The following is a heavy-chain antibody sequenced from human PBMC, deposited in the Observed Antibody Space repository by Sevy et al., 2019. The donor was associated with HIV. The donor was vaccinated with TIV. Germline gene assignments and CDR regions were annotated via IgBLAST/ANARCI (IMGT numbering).Heavy chain of an antibody. CDR3: ASCFLNNWFDP. CDR1: GYTFIGYY. Sequence: ASVKVSCKASGYTFIGYYIHWVRQAPRQGLEYMGWINPNTGDTNSVQKFQGRVTMTRDTSINTAYIELSRLTSDDTAVYYCASCFLNNWFDPWGQGTLVTVSS. J-gene: IGHJ5*02. V-gene: IGHV1-2*02. CDR2: INPNTGDT. D-gene: IGHD2-15*01.